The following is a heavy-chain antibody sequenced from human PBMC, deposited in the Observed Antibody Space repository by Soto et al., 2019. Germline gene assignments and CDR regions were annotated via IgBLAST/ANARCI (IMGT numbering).Heavy chain of an antibody. CDR3: ARVLGVGRDWFDP. Sequence: QVQLQESDPGLVKPSETLSLTCSVSGGSISGYYWSWIRQPPGKGLEWIGYIYYSGSTNYNPSLKSRVTISVDTSKNQFSLKLSSVTAADTAVYYCARVLGVGRDWFDPWGQGTLVTVCS. CDR2: IYYSGST. D-gene: IGHD3-16*01. V-gene: IGHV4-59*01. CDR1: GGSISGYY. J-gene: IGHJ5*02.